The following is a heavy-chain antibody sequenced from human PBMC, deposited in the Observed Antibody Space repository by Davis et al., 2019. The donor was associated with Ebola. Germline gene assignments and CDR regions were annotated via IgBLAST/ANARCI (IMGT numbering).Heavy chain of an antibody. Sequence: GGSLRLSCVASGFDFNGHAMNWVRQAPGKGLEWVAFITRESDTMYYPDSVKGRFTISRDNAKNSLYLQMNSLRAEDTALYYCAKTWSSGWYGFDYWGQGTLVTVSS. D-gene: IGHD6-19*01. J-gene: IGHJ4*02. CDR3: AKTWSSGWYGFDY. CDR2: ITRESDTM. V-gene: IGHV3-48*04. CDR1: GFDFNGHA.